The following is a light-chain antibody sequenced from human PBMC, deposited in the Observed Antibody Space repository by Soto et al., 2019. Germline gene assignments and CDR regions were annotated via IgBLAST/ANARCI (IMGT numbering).Light chain of an antibody. CDR1: QSISSSY. Sequence: EIVLTQSPGTLSLSPGERATLSCRASQSISSSYLAWYQQKPGQAPSPRIYGASSRATGIPDRFSGSGSGTDFTLTISRLEPEDFAVYYCQQYVSSPWTFGQGTQVEIK. J-gene: IGKJ1*01. V-gene: IGKV3-20*01. CDR3: QQYVSSPWT. CDR2: GAS.